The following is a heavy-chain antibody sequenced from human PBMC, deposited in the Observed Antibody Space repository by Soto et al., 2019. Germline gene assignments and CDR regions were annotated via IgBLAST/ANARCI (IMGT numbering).Heavy chain of an antibody. J-gene: IGHJ5*02. V-gene: IGHV3-30*18. CDR3: AKGGRYFDWLTGGNWFDP. Sequence: QVQLVESGGGVVQPGRSLRLSCAASGFTFSSYGMHWVRQAPGKGLEWVAVISYDGSNKYYADSVKGRFTISRDNSKNTLYLQMNSLRAEDTAVYYCAKGGRYFDWLTGGNWFDPWGQGTLVTVSS. CDR1: GFTFSSYG. D-gene: IGHD3-9*01. CDR2: ISYDGSNK.